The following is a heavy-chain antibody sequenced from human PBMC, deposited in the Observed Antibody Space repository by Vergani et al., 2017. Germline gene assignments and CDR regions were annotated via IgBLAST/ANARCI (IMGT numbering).Heavy chain of an antibody. V-gene: IGHV1-46*03. CDR1: GYTFSNYY. CDR2: INPSGGHT. Sequence: QVQVVQSGAEVKKSGASVKVSCKTSGYTFSNYYMHWVRQAPGQGLEWMGIINPSGGHTNYAQKFQGRVTMTRDTSTSTGYMELSSLRSEDTAIDYCARGDYGILTGYRYWGQGTLVTVSA. D-gene: IGHD3-9*01. J-gene: IGHJ4*02. CDR3: ARGDYGILTGYRY.